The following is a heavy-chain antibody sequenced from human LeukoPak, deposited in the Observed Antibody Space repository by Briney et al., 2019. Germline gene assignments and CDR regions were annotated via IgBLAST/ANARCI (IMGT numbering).Heavy chain of an antibody. CDR3: AKDAYSSSWYYFDY. CDR2: ISSSSSTI. J-gene: IGHJ4*02. D-gene: IGHD6-13*01. Sequence: GGSLRLSCAASGFTFSSYSMNWVRQAPGKGLEWVSYISSSSSTIYYADSVKGRFTISRDNAKNSLYLQMNSLRAEDTAVYYCAKDAYSSSWYYFDYWGQGTLVTVSS. V-gene: IGHV3-48*04. CDR1: GFTFSSYS.